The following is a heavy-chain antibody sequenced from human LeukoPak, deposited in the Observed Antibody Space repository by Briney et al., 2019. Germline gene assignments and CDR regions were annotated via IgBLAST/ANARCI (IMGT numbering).Heavy chain of an antibody. D-gene: IGHD5-12*01. J-gene: IGHJ6*03. Sequence: GGSLRLSCAASGFTFDDYGMSWVRQAPGKGLEWVSGINWNGGNTGYADSVKGRFTISRDNAKNSLYLQMKSLRAEDTALYYCARAYSGYENYYYYYYMDVWGKGTTVTVSS. CDR3: ARAYSGYENYYYYYYMDV. CDR2: INWNGGNT. CDR1: GFTFDDYG. V-gene: IGHV3-20*04.